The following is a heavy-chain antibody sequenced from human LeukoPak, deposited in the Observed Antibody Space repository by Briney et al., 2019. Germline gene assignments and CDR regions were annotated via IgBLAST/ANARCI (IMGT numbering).Heavy chain of an antibody. Sequence: PGGSLRLSCAAPGYNFDDYAVHWVRQAPGKGLEWFSLISGDGGSTFYADSVRGRFTISRDNSKNSLYLQMSSLRSEDTALYFCARESDSSGWYDYWGQGTLVTVSS. V-gene: IGHV3-43*02. J-gene: IGHJ4*02. D-gene: IGHD6-19*01. CDR1: GYNFDDYA. CDR2: ISGDGGST. CDR3: ARESDSSGWYDY.